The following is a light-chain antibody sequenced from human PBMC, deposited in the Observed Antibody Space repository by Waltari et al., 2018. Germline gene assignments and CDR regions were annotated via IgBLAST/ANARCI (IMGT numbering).Light chain of an antibody. J-gene: IGKJ3*01. Sequence: DIVMTQSPDSLAVSLRERATINXKXXQSVLYSSNNKNYLAWYQEKPGQPPKLLIYWASTRESGVPDRFSGSGSGTDFTLTISSLQAEDVAVYYCQQYYSTPFTFGPGTKVDIK. V-gene: IGKV4-1*01. CDR3: QQYYSTPFT. CDR1: QSVLYSSNNKNY. CDR2: WAS.